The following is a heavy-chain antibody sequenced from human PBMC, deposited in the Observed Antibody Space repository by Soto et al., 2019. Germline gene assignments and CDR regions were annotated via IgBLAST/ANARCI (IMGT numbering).Heavy chain of an antibody. D-gene: IGHD2-21*01. V-gene: IGHV4-59*01. Sequence: SETLSLTCTVSGGSISNYYWTWIRQPPGKGLEWIGYIYYSGSTNYNPSLKSRVTISVDTSKNQFSLKLSSVTAADTAVYYCARRWGGTFDYLGQGHLVTVSS. CDR1: GGSISNYY. CDR3: ARRWGGTFDY. CDR2: IYYSGST. J-gene: IGHJ4*02.